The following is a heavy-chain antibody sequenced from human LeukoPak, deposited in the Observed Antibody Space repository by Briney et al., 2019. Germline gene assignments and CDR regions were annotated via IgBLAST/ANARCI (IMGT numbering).Heavy chain of an antibody. Sequence: GGSLRLSCAATGFTFSDFHMSWIRQAPGKGLEWVSYISSSGRTIYYADSVNGRFTISRDNAKNSLYVQMNSLRAEDTAVYYCARSDGYNYPFDYWGQGTLVTVSS. CDR1: GFTFSDFH. V-gene: IGHV3-11*01. CDR3: ARSDGYNYPFDY. CDR2: ISSSGRTI. J-gene: IGHJ4*02. D-gene: IGHD5-24*01.